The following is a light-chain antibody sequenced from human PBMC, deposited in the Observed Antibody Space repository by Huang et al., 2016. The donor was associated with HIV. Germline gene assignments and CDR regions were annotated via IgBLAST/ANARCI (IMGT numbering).Light chain of an antibody. J-gene: IGKJ1*01. Sequence: VLTQSPGSVSVSLGDRVTVSCRASQSVDSGYWAWYQQKAGQSPRLLVYGTSSRASGIPSRFSGSGSGTEFTLTISRLEPEDFGVYYCHQYGSSKATFGQGTKVDI. CDR3: HQYGSSKAT. CDR1: QSVDSGY. CDR2: GTS. V-gene: IGKV3-20*01.